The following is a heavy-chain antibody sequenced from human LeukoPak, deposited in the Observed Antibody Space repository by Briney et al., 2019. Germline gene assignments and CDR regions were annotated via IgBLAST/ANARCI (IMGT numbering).Heavy chain of an antibody. J-gene: IGHJ4*02. V-gene: IGHV4-31*03. CDR3: ARGSGLLLYFDY. Sequence: SGTLSLTCTVSGGSISSGGYYWSWIRQHPGKGLEWIGYIYYSGSTYYNPSLKSRVTISVDTSKNQFSLKLSSVTAADTAVYYCARGSGLLLYFDYWGQGTLVTVSS. CDR2: IYYSGST. CDR1: GGSISSGGYY. D-gene: IGHD3-3*01.